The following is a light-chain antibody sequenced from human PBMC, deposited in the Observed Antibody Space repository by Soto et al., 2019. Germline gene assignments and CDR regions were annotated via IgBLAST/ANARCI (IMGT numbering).Light chain of an antibody. CDR3: QQYSNWPRT. Sequence: ETVMTQSPATLSVSPGDTATLSCRASRSVSNNLAWYQQKPGQAPRLLIYSASTRATGIPARFSGSGSGTEFTLAITSLQSEDFAVYYCQQYSNWPRTFGLGTRVEIK. V-gene: IGKV3-15*01. J-gene: IGKJ1*01. CDR1: RSVSNN. CDR2: SAS.